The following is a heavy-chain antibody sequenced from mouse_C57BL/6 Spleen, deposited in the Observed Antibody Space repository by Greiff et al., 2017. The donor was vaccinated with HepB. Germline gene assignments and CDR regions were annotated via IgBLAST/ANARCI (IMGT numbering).Heavy chain of an antibody. CDR1: GFSLTSYA. CDR2: IWTGGGT. D-gene: IGHD2-4*01. J-gene: IGHJ4*01. V-gene: IGHV2-9-1*01. CDR3: ASSTMRYYYAMDY. Sequence: VQLVESGPGLVAPSQSLSITCTVSGFSLTSYAISWVRQPPGKGLEWLGVIWTGGGTNYNSALKSRLSISKDNSKSQVFLKMNSLQTDDTARYYCASSTMRYYYAMDYWGQGTSVTVSS.